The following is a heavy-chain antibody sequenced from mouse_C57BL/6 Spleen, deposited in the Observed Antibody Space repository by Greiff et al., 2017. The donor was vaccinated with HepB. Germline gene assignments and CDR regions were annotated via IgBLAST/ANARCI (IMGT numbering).Heavy chain of an antibody. CDR3: ARSYSNYNYFDY. Sequence: VQLQQSGAELVKPGASVKLSCTASGFNIKDYYMHWVKQRTEQGLEWIGRIDPEDGETKYAPTFQGKATITADTSSNTAYLQLSSLTSEDTAVYCCARSYSNYNYFDYWGQGTTLTVSA. CDR2: IDPEDGET. J-gene: IGHJ2*01. CDR1: GFNIKDYY. V-gene: IGHV14-2*01. D-gene: IGHD2-5*01.